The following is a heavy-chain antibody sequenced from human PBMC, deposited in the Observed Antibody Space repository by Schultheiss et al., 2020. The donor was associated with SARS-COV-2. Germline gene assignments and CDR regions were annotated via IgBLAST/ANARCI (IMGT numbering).Heavy chain of an antibody. CDR2: IYHSGST. J-gene: IGHJ4*02. CDR3: ATAWAVAGKGYYFDY. V-gene: IGHV4-4*07. CDR1: GGSISSYY. Sequence: SETLSLTCTVSGGSISSYYWSWIRQPAGKGLEWIGYIYHSGSTNYNPSLKSRVTMSVDTSKNQFSLKLSSVTAADTAVYYCATAWAVAGKGYYFDYWGQGTLVTVSS. D-gene: IGHD6-19*01.